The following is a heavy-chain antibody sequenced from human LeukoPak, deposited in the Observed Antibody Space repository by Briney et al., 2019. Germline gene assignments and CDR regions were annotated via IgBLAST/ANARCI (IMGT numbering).Heavy chain of an antibody. D-gene: IGHD6-13*01. J-gene: IGHJ1*01. V-gene: IGHV3-7*01. Sequence: GGSLRLSCAASGSTFSSYWMSWVRQAPGKGLEWVANIKQDGSEKYDVDSVKGRFTISRDNAKNSLYLQMNSLRAEDTAVYYCAREGPYSSSWYRSAEYFQHWGQGTLVTVSS. CDR1: GSTFSSYW. CDR3: AREGPYSSSWYRSAEYFQH. CDR2: IKQDGSEK.